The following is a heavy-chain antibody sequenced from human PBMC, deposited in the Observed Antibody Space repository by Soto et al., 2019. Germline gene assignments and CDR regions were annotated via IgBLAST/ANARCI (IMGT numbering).Heavy chain of an antibody. Sequence: QVQLVQSGAEVKKPGSSVKVSCKASGGTFSSYAISWVRQAPGQGLEWMGGIIHIFGTANSAQKLQGRVTVTADESTSTAYMELSSLRSQHTAVYYCARSYDFWSGYSYYYYYYGMDVWGQGTTVTVSS. CDR3: ARSYDFWSGYSYYYYYYGMDV. D-gene: IGHD3-3*01. CDR2: IIHIFGTA. V-gene: IGHV1-69*01. J-gene: IGHJ6*02. CDR1: GGTFSSYA.